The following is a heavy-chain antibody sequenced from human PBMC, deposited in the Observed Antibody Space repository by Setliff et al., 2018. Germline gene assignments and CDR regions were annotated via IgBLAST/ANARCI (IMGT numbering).Heavy chain of an antibody. CDR2: LYPNLVT. V-gene: IGHV3-66*01. Sequence: GGSLRLSCAASGFTFSSYWMSWVRQAPGKGLEWVSVLYPNLVTNYADSVKERFTVSRYESKNMVYLQMNNLEVDDTAIYYCARGLCVGQSCYWPKAMDVWGQGATVTVSS. J-gene: IGHJ6*02. CDR1: GFTFSSYW. CDR3: ARGLCVGQSCYWPKAMDV. D-gene: IGHD2-15*01.